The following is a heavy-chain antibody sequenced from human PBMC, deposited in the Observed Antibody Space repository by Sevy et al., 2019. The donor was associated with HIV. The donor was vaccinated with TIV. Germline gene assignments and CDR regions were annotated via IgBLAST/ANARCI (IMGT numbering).Heavy chain of an antibody. D-gene: IGHD3-22*01. CDR2: IKQDESEK. V-gene: IGHV3-7*04. J-gene: IGHJ4*02. CDR1: GFTFSTYW. CDR3: ARGNSGSFDY. Sequence: GGSLRLSCAASGFTFSTYWMHWVRQAPGKGLEWVAHIKQDESEKYYVASVKGRFTISRDNAKNSLYLQMNSLRPGDTAVYYCARGNSGSFDYWGQGTLVTVSS.